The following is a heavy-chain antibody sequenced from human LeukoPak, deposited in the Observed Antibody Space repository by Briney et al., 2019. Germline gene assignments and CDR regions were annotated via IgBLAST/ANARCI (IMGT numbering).Heavy chain of an antibody. D-gene: IGHD1-26*01. CDR2: IRYDGSNK. CDR1: GFTFSSYG. J-gene: IGHJ4*02. Sequence: GGSLRLSCAASGFTFSSYGMHWVRQAPGKRLEWVAFIRYDGSNKYYADSVKGRFTISRDNSKNTLYLQMNSLRAEDTAVYYCAKGATTGYYYFDYWGQGTLVTVSS. CDR3: AKGATTGYYYFDY. V-gene: IGHV3-30*02.